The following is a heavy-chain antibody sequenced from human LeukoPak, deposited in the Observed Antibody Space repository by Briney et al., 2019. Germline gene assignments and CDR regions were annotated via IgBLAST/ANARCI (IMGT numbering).Heavy chain of an antibody. Sequence: PSETLSLTCTVSGGSISSSGYYWGWIRQPPGKGLEWIASIYYSGRTYYNPSLKSRVTTSVDTSKNQLSLKLSSLTAADTAVYYCARHEYSGSYYGLSWFDPWGQGTLVTVSS. D-gene: IGHD1-26*01. CDR2: IYYSGRT. CDR1: GGSISSSGYY. CDR3: ARHEYSGSYYGLSWFDP. J-gene: IGHJ5*02. V-gene: IGHV4-39*01.